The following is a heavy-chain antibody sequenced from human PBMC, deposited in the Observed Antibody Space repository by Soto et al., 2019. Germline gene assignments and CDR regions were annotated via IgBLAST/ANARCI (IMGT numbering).Heavy chain of an antibody. Sequence: QDQLLQSGAEVKKPGASVTVSCKASGYSFTNYGITWVRQAPGQGLEWMGWISAFNGNTHYAQERQGRVTMTTDASTSTAYMELRSLRSDDTAVYYCARDRGVAPPVAGNTHYYYYMDVWGKGTTVTVSS. V-gene: IGHV1-18*01. D-gene: IGHD6-19*01. CDR2: ISAFNGNT. CDR1: GYSFTNYG. J-gene: IGHJ6*03. CDR3: ARDRGVAPPVAGNTHYYYYMDV.